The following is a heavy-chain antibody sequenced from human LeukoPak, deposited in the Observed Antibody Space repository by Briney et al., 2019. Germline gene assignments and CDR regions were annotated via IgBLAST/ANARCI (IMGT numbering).Heavy chain of an antibody. Sequence: PGGSLRLSCAASGFRFSSYAMSWVRQAPGKGLEWVSGLTGSGGNTYYADSVKGRFTISRDNSENTLSLQMNSLRAEDAAVYYCVKFRGIQHYNYHMDVWGKGTTVTVSS. D-gene: IGHD3-10*01. CDR1: GFRFSSYA. J-gene: IGHJ6*03. CDR2: LTGSGGNT. CDR3: VKFRGIQHYNYHMDV. V-gene: IGHV3-23*01.